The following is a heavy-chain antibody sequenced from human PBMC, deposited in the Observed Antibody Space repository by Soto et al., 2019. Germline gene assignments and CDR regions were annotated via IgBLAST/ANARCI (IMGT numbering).Heavy chain of an antibody. CDR3: ATGSDRSGYYEGFDL. J-gene: IGHJ5*02. Sequence: QRQLQESGSGLVKPLQTLSLTCGVSGASISGSKYSWNWIRQPPGKGLEWIGHIYQSGSTNYNPSLESRVTISLDRSKNQFSLRLNTVTAADTAVYYCATGSDRSGYYEGFDLWGQGALVTVSS. V-gene: IGHV4-30-2*01. CDR2: IYQSGST. CDR1: GASISGSKYS. D-gene: IGHD3-22*01.